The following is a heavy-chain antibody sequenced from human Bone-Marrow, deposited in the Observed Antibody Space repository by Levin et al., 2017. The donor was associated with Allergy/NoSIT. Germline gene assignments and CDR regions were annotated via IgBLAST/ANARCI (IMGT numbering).Heavy chain of an antibody. CDR1: GSTFTSYD. V-gene: IGHV1-8*01. D-gene: IGHD2/OR15-2a*01. CDR3: ARGGITFGD. Sequence: ASVKVSCKASGSTFTSYDINWVRQASGQGLEWMGWMNPNSGNTGFAQKFQGRVTLTRNISLNTAYMELSSLRSEDTALYYCARGGITFGDWGQGTLVTVSS. CDR2: MNPNSGNT. J-gene: IGHJ4*02.